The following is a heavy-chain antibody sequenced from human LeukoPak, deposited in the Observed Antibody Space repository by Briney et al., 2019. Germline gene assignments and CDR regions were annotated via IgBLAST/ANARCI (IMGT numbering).Heavy chain of an antibody. V-gene: IGHV1-2*02. CDR2: INPNSGGT. J-gene: IGHJ4*02. D-gene: IGHD5-18*01. Sequence: GASVKVSCKASGYTFTGYYMHWVRQAPGQGLEWMGWINPNSGGTNYAQKFQGRVTMTRDTSISTAYMDLSRLRSDDTAVYYCAKTSEIQLWPSYVDYWGQGTLVTVSS. CDR1: GYTFTGYY. CDR3: AKTSEIQLWPSYVDY.